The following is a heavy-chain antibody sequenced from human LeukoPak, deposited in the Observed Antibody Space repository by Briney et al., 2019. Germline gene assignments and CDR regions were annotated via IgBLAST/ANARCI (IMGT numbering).Heavy chain of an antibody. Sequence: PSETLSLTCTVSGGSINSGYYWSWLRQHPGRGLEWIGYIYYNGDTYYNPSLKSRITMSTDASKNQFSLKLRSVTAADTALYFCAREGYYYDSSGPIDYWGQGTRVTVSS. CDR1: GGSINSGYY. CDR3: AREGYYYDSSGPIDY. D-gene: IGHD3-22*01. V-gene: IGHV4-31*03. CDR2: IYYNGDT. J-gene: IGHJ4*02.